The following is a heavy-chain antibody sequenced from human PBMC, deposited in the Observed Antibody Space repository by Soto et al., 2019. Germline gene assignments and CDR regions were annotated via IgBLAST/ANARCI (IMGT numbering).Heavy chain of an antibody. J-gene: IGHJ6*02. V-gene: IGHV1-69*01. CDR3: AVAAVREIMAQESSGMAV. CDR1: GGTLSDYA. D-gene: IGHD3-10*01. Sequence: QVQLVQSGAEVKTPGSSVKVSCKASGGTLSDYAISWVRQAPGQGLEWMGGIMPTVDSANYAQNFQGRLTISADESTSTANLELSSRRSDDTAFYYCAVAAVREIMAQESSGMAVWGQGTTVIVSS. CDR2: IMPTVDSA.